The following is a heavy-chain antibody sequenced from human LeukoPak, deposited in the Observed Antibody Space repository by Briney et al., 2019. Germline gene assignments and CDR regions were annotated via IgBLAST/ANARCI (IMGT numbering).Heavy chain of an antibody. D-gene: IGHD6-19*01. CDR3: ARRGSGWHA. J-gene: IGHJ5*02. CDR2: INHSGSI. CDR1: GGSFSGYY. Sequence: PSETLSLTCAVYGGSFSGYYSSWIRQTPGKGLEWIGEINHSGSINYNPSIKSRVTISVDTSKNQFSLKLTSVTAADTAVYYCARRGSGWHAWGQGNLVTVSS. V-gene: IGHV4-34*01.